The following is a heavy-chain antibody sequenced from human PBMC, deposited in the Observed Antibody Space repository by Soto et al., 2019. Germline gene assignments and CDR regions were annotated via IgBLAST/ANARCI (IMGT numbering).Heavy chain of an antibody. CDR2: ISAYNGNT. D-gene: IGHD1-7*01. V-gene: IGHV1-18*01. CDR3: ARDHEGGNNRNYVVWFDP. Sequence: ASVKVYCKGAGYAFTSYGISWVRQAPGQGLEWMGWISAYNGNTNYAQKLQGRVTMTTDTSTSTAYMELRSLRSDDTAVYYCARDHEGGNNRNYVVWFDPWGQGTLVTVSS. J-gene: IGHJ5*02. CDR1: GYAFTSYG.